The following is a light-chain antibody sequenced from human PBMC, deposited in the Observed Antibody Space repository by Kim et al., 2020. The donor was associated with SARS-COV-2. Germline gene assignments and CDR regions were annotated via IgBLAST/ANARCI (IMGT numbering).Light chain of an antibody. V-gene: IGKV2-30*02. Sequence: DVVMTQSPLSLSVTLGQPASISCRSSQSLLHSNGHTYLTWFQQRPGQSPRRLIYEISNRDSGVPDRFSGSGSGTDFTLTISRVEAEDVAVYYCMQGTHWPPWTFGQGTKVDIK. CDR1: QSLLHSNGHTY. CDR2: EIS. J-gene: IGKJ1*01. CDR3: MQGTHWPPWT.